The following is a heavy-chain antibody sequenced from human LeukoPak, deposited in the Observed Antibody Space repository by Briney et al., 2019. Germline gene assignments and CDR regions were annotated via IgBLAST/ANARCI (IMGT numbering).Heavy chain of an antibody. D-gene: IGHD6-19*01. CDR1: GGSISSSSYY. CDR2: IYYSGSI. CDR3: ARHNNRVAGANDY. V-gene: IGHV4-39*01. J-gene: IGHJ4*02. Sequence: SETLSLTCTVSGGSISSSSYYWGWIRQPPGKGLEWIGSIYYSGSIYYNPSLKSRVTISVDTSKNQFSLKLSSVPAADTAVYYCARHNNRVAGANDYWGQGTLVTVSS.